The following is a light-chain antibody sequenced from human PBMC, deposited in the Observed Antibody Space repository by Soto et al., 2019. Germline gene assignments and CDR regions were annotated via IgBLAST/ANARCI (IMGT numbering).Light chain of an antibody. Sequence: DIQMPQSPSSLSASVGDRVTITCRASQSISSNLNWYQQKPGKAPKFLIYDASTLQSGVPSRFSGSGSGTDFTLTISSLQPEDCATYFCQQSDSTPPTFGGGTKLEIK. CDR3: QQSDSTPPT. CDR1: QSISSN. J-gene: IGKJ4*01. V-gene: IGKV1-39*01. CDR2: DAS.